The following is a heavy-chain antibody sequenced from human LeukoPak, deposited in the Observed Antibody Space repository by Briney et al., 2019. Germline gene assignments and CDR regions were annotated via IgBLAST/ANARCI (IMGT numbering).Heavy chain of an antibody. V-gene: IGHV3-33*01. J-gene: IGHJ3*02. CDR2: IWYDGSNK. Sequence: GGSLRLSCAASGFSFNSYGMHWVRQAPGKGLEWVALIWYDGSNKYYADSVRGRFTLSRDNSKNTLYLQMNSLRGEDTAIYYCARDLETYSLAQNPFDIWGQGTMVTVSS. D-gene: IGHD3-3*01. CDR1: GFSFNSYG. CDR3: ARDLETYSLAQNPFDI.